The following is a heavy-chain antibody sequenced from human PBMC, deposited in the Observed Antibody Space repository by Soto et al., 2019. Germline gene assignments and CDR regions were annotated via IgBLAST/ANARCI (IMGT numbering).Heavy chain of an antibody. V-gene: IGHV3-23*01. CDR1: GFTFSSYA. CDR3: ATSVSGWSLFGFDY. D-gene: IGHD6-19*01. CDR2: ISGSGGST. J-gene: IGHJ4*02. Sequence: EVQLLESGGGLVQPGGSLRLSCAASGFTFSSYAMSWVRQAPGKGLEWVSAISGSGGSTYYADSVKGRFTISRDNSKKPLYLQMNSLRAEDTAVYYCATSVSGWSLFGFDYWGQGTLVTVSS.